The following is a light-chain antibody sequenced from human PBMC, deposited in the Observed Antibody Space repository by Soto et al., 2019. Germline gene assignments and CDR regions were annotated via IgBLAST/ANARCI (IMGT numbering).Light chain of an antibody. J-gene: IGKJ2*01. CDR3: QQYSSSLYT. CDR2: SAS. CDR1: KSVSSVY. V-gene: IGKV3-20*01. Sequence: EIVLTQSPGTLSLSPGEGATLSCRASKSVSSVYLAWYQQKPGQAPRLLIYSASTRAAGSPDRFSGSGSGTDFTLTISRLEPEDFAVYYCQQYSSSLYTFGQGTKLEIK.